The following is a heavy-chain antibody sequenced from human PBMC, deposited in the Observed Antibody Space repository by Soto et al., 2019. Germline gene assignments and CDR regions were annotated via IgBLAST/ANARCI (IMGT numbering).Heavy chain of an antibody. D-gene: IGHD3-3*01. CDR3: ARWWSGSRQGFDP. CDR2: TYYSGSN. Sequence: QVQLQESGPGLVKPAQTLSLTCTVSGCSISSGDYYWSWIRQHPGKGLEWIGYTYYSGSNYYNPSLKSRVTISVDTSKNQFSLKLSSGTAADTAVYYCARWWSGSRQGFDPWGQGTLVTVSS. J-gene: IGHJ5*02. CDR1: GCSISSGDYY. V-gene: IGHV4-31*03.